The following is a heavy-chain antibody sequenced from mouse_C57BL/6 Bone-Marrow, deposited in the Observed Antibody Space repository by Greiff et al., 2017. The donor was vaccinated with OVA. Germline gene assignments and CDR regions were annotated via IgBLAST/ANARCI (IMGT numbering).Heavy chain of an antibody. J-gene: IGHJ3*01. V-gene: IGHV1-85*01. Sequence: VQLQQSGPELVKPGASVKLSCKASGYTFTSYDINRVKQRPGQGLEWIGWIYPRDGSPKYNEKFKGKATLTVDTSSSTAYMELHRLTSEDSAVSFWATYGLGGWFAYWGPGTLVTVSA. CDR3: ATYGLGGWFAY. CDR1: GYTFTSYD. CDR2: IYPRDGSP. D-gene: IGHD1-1*02.